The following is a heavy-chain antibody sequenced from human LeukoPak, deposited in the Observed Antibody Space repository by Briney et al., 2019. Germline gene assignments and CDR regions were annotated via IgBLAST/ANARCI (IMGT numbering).Heavy chain of an antibody. CDR1: GGSFSGYY. V-gene: IGHV4-34*01. D-gene: IGHD3-10*01. CDR3: ARGTSMVRGVIEVFDY. J-gene: IGHJ4*02. CDR2: INHSGST. Sequence: TSETLSLTCAVSGGSFSGYYWSWIRQPPGKGLEWIGEINHSGSTNYNPSLKSRVIISVDTSKNQFSLKLSSVTAADTAVYYCARGTSMVRGVIEVFDYWGQGTLVTVSS.